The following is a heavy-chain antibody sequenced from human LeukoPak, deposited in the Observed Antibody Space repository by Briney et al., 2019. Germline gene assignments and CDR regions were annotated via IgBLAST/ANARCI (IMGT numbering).Heavy chain of an antibody. D-gene: IGHD6-13*01. CDR1: GGSISSYY. Sequence: SETLSLTCTVSGGSISSYYWSWIRQPPGKGLEWIGYIYYSGSTNYNPSLKSRVTISVDTSKNQFSLKLRSVTAADTAVYYCARVSAAAAFDYWGQGTLVTVSS. CDR3: ARVSAAAAFDY. V-gene: IGHV4-59*08. J-gene: IGHJ4*02. CDR2: IYYSGST.